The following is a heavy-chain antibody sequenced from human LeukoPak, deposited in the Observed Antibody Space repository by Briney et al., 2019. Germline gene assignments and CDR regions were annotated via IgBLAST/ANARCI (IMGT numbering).Heavy chain of an antibody. Sequence: PSETLSLTCTVSTDSISSSSHHWGWIRQSPGKGLEWIGSIYYGRTTYYNPSLNSRVAISVVTSKNQFSLQLYSVTAADTAVYYCVRHDGRGGATMGALDSWGQGSLVTVSS. CDR2: IYYGRTT. CDR1: TDSISSSSHH. D-gene: IGHD5-12*01. CDR3: VRHDGRGGATMGALDS. J-gene: IGHJ4*02. V-gene: IGHV4-39*01.